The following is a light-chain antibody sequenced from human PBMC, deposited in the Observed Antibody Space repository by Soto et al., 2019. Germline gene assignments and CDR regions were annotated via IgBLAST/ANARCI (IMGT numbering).Light chain of an antibody. CDR3: QQRSNWPPIT. Sequence: PGERATLSCRASQSVSSYLAWYQQKPGQAPRLLIYDASNRATGIPARFSGSGSGTDLTLTISSLEPEDFAVYYCQQRSNWPPITFGQGTRLEIK. CDR1: QSVSSY. CDR2: DAS. J-gene: IGKJ5*01. V-gene: IGKV3-11*01.